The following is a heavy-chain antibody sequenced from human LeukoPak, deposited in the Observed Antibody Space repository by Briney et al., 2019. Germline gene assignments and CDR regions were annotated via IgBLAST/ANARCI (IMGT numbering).Heavy chain of an antibody. V-gene: IGHV1-69*05. CDR3: ARDPAYSGVVGATHFDY. D-gene: IGHD1-26*01. CDR2: IIPIFGTA. Sequence: GASVKVSCKASGGTFSSYAISWVRQAPGQGLEWMGGIIPIFGTANYAQKFQGRVTITTDESTSTAYMELSSLRSEDTAVYYCARDPAYSGVVGATHFDYWGQGTLVTVSS. J-gene: IGHJ4*02. CDR1: GGTFSSYA.